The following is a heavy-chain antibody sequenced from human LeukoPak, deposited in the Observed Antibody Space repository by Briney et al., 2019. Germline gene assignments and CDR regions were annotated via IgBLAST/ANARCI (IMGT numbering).Heavy chain of an antibody. CDR3: AAQTTLTGAYDP. Sequence: PGGSLRLSCAASGFXFSTCVILWVRQAPGMGLEYVSSIDPNGKTSYYANSVKGRFTISRDNSNNMLYLQMGSLTTEDMAVYYCAAQTTLTGAYDPWGQGTLVTVSS. CDR2: IDPNGKTS. V-gene: IGHV3-64*01. J-gene: IGHJ5*02. D-gene: IGHD1-20*01. CDR1: GFXFSTCV.